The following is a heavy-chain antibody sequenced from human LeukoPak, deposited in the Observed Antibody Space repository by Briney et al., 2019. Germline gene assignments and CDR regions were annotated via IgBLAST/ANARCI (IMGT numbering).Heavy chain of an antibody. V-gene: IGHV1-46*01. CDR1: GDTITNHY. CDR3: ARDQSAYERVWWFDP. J-gene: IGHJ5*02. Sequence: ASVKVSCKASGDTITNHYVHWVRQAPGQGLEWMGVINPSGDRATYAQKFQGRITMTRGTSTSTVYIQLSSLRSDDTAVYYCARDQSAYERVWWFDPWGQGTLVTVSS. D-gene: IGHD3-16*01. CDR2: INPSGDRA.